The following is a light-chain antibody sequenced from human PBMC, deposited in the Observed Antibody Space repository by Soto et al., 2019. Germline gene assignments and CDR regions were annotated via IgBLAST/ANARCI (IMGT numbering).Light chain of an antibody. CDR3: GSYGGANNVL. Sequence: QSALTQPPSASGSPGQSVTISCTGTSSDVGGYDGVSWYQQHPGKAPQLMIYEVTKRPSGVPARFSGSKSGNTASLTVSGLQAEDEAHYFCGSYGGANNVLFGGGTQLTVL. CDR1: SSDVGGYDG. V-gene: IGLV2-8*01. J-gene: IGLJ2*01. CDR2: EVT.